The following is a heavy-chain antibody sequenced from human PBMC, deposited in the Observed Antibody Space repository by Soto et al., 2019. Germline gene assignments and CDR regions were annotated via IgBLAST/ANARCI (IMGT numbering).Heavy chain of an antibody. CDR3: ARGESGYDSLFDY. CDR2: ISSNGGST. V-gene: IGHV3-64*02. CDR1: GFTFSTYP. Sequence: LRLSCAASGFTFSTYPMHWVRQAPGKGLEYVAGISSNGGSTYHADSVKGRFTISRDNSKNTLYLQMGSLRAEDMAVYYCARGESGYDSLFDYWGQGTLVTVSS. J-gene: IGHJ4*02. D-gene: IGHD5-12*01.